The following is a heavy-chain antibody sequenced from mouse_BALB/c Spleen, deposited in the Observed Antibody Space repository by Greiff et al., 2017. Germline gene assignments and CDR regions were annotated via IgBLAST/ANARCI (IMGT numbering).Heavy chain of an antibody. CDR2: ISDGGSYT. Sequence: EVKLVESGGGLVKPGGSLKLSCAASGFTFSDYYMYWVRQTPEKRLEWVATISDGGSYTYYPDSVKGRFTISRDNAKNNLYLQMSSLKSEDTAMYDCARDYYGSSPWFAYWGQGTLVTVSA. CDR3: ARDYYGSSPWFAY. CDR1: GFTFSDYY. J-gene: IGHJ3*01. V-gene: IGHV5-4*02. D-gene: IGHD1-1*01.